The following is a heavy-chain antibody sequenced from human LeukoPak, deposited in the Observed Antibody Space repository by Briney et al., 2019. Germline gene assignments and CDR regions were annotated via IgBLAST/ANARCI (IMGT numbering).Heavy chain of an antibody. CDR3: ARDGNIVVVTASYWYFDL. J-gene: IGHJ2*01. D-gene: IGHD2-21*02. Sequence: SETLSLTCTVSGGSIRCYYWSWIRQPPGKGLEWVGYMYYSESTSYNPSLKSRVTISVDTSKNQFSLKLSSVTAADTAVYYCARDGNIVVVTASYWYFDLWGRGTLVTVSS. CDR2: MYYSEST. CDR1: GGSIRCYY. V-gene: IGHV4-59*01.